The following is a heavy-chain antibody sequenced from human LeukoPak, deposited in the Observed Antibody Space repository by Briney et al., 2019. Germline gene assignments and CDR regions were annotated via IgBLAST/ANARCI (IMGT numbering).Heavy chain of an antibody. CDR1: GFTFGDYA. D-gene: IGHD1-1*01. CDR3: AKIYGTGTDY. CDR2: ISGSGGST. J-gene: IGHJ4*02. V-gene: IGHV3-23*01. Sequence: GGSLRLSCTASGFTFGDYAMSWVRQAPGKGLEWVSAISGSGGSTYYADSVKGRFTISRDNSKNTLYLQMNSLRAEDTAVYYCAKIYGTGTDYWGQGTLVTVSS.